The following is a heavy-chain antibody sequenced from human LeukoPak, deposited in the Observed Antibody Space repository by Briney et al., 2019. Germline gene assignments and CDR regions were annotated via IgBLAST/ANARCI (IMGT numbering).Heavy chain of an antibody. CDR1: GFTFRSYS. J-gene: IGHJ6*02. Sequence: GGSLRLSCAASGFTFRSYSINWVRQAPGKGLECVSSISSSSSSIFYADSVKGRFTISRDNSKNTLYLQMNSLRAEDTAVYYCAKEGFWSYYGMDVWGQGTTVTVSS. V-gene: IGHV3-21*04. CDR3: AKEGFWSYYGMDV. CDR2: ISSSSSSI. D-gene: IGHD2-8*02.